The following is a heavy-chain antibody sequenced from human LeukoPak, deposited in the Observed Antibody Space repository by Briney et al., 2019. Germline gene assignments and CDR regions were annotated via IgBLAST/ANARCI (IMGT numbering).Heavy chain of an antibody. CDR1: GGSISSYY. CDR3: ARAGSSSSPVDY. J-gene: IGHJ4*02. V-gene: IGHV4-59*01. D-gene: IGHD6-6*01. CDR2: IYYSGST. Sequence: PSETLSLTCTVSGGSISSYYWSWIRQPPGKGLEWIGYIYYSGSTNYNPSLKSRVTISVDTSKNQFSLKLSSVTAADTAVYYCARAGSSSSPVDYWGQGTLVTVSS.